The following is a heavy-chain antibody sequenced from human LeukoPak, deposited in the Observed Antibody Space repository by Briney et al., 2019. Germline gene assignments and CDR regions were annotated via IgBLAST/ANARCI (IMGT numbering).Heavy chain of an antibody. D-gene: IGHD1-26*01. V-gene: IGHV3-66*01. J-gene: IGHJ4*02. Sequence: GGSLRLSCAASGFTVSSNYMSWVRQAPGKGLEWVSVIYSGGSTYYADSVKGRFTISRDNSKNTLYLQMNSLGAEDTAVYYCARDSLERGAPVDYWGQGTLATVSS. CDR2: IYSGGST. CDR1: GFTVSSNY. CDR3: ARDSLERGAPVDY.